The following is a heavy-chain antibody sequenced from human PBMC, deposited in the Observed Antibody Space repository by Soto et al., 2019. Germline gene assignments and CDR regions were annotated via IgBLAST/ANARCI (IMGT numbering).Heavy chain of an antibody. CDR1: GGSFSGYY. V-gene: IGHV4-34*01. D-gene: IGHD3-10*01. J-gene: IGHJ4*02. CDR2: IYYSGST. CDR3: SRVDPGETSPFDH. Sequence: SETLSLTCAVYGGSFSGYYWSWIRQPPGKGLEWIGYIYYSGSTNYNPSLKSRVTVSVDASKNQFSLKLSSVTAADTAVYYCSRVDPGETSPFDHWGQGTLVTVS.